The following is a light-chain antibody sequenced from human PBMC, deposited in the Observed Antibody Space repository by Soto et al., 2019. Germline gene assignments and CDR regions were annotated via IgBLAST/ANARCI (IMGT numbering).Light chain of an antibody. V-gene: IGKV1-5*03. CDR2: KAS. CDR1: QSISTW. CDR3: QQYNSYSPT. Sequence: STLSASEGDRVTMTCQDSQSISTWLAWYQQEPGKAPKLLIHKASSLQSGVPSRFSGSGSGTDFTLTISSLHPDDFATYYCQQYNSYSPTVGQVTMVDIK. J-gene: IGKJ1*01.